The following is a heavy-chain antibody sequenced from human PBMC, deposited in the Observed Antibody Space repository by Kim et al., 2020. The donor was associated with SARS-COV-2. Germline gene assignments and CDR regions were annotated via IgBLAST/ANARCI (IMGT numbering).Heavy chain of an antibody. CDR1: GYTFTSYY. CDR2: INPSGGST. CDR3: ARGLRYFDWLLYYGMDV. J-gene: IGHJ6*02. V-gene: IGHV1-46*01. Sequence: ASVKVSCKASGYTFTSYYMHWVRQAPGQGLEWMGIINPSGGSTSYAQKFQGRVTMTRDTSTSTVYMELSSLRSEDTAVYYCARGLRYFDWLLYYGMDVWGQGTTVTVSS. D-gene: IGHD3-9*01.